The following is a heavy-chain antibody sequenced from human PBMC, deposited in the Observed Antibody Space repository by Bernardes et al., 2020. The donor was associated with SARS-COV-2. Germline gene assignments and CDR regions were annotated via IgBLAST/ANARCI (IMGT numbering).Heavy chain of an antibody. CDR3: AGLSTGTNSFDS. CDR2: INGDGSST. Sequence: GGSLRLSCAASAFSFSSYWIHWVRQPPGKWLVWVSRINGDGSSTTYADSVKGRITISRDSAKNTLYLQMNSLRAEDTDVYFCAGLSTGTNSFDSWGQGTLVTVSS. V-gene: IGHV3-74*01. CDR1: AFSFSSYW. J-gene: IGHJ4*02. D-gene: IGHD1-1*01.